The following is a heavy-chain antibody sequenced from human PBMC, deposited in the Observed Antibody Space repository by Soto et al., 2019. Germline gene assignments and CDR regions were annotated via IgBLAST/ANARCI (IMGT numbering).Heavy chain of an antibody. D-gene: IGHD3-10*01. Sequence: EVQLVESGGGLVKPGGSLRLSCAASGFTFSSYSMNWVRQAPGKGLEWVSSISSSSSYIYYGDSVKGRFTISRDNAKNSLYLQMNSLRAEATAVYYCARGLPDGSGQYCDYWGQGTLVTVSS. CDR1: GFTFSSYS. CDR2: ISSSSSYI. V-gene: IGHV3-21*01. CDR3: ARGLPDGSGQYCDY. J-gene: IGHJ4*02.